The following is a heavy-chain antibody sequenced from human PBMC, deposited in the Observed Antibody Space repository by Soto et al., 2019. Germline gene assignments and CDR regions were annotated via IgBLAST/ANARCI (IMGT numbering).Heavy chain of an antibody. CDR2: IYTSGST. V-gene: IGHV4-4*07. D-gene: IGHD1-26*01. CDR1: GDSMTKYY. Sequence: LSLTCNVSGDSMTKYYWSWIRQPAGKGLEWIGRIYTSGSTNYNPSLKSRVTMSIDTSNNHFSLNLKSVTAADTAVYYCARTVGAAYYFDFWGQGALVTVSS. J-gene: IGHJ4*02. CDR3: ARTVGAAYYFDF.